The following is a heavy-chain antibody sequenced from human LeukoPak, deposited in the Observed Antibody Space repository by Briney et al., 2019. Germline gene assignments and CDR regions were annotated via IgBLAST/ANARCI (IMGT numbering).Heavy chain of an antibody. CDR2: IYYSGST. V-gene: IGHV4-59*01. Sequence: SETLSLTCIVSGGSISNYYWSWIWQPPGKGLEWIGYIYYSGSTNYNPSLKSRVTISVDTSKNQFSLKLSSVTAADTAVYYCARGGTRPDYYFDYWGQGTLLTVSS. J-gene: IGHJ4*02. D-gene: IGHD2-2*01. CDR3: ARGGTRPDYYFDY. CDR1: GGSISNYY.